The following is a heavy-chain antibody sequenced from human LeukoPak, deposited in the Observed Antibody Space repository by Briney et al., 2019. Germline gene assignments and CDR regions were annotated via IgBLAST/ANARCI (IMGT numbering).Heavy chain of an antibody. CDR3: AREPGYSSSWYLGYFQH. J-gene: IGHJ1*01. CDR2: INRSGST. V-gene: IGHV4-34*01. Sequence: PSETMSLTCAVYGGSFRGYYWSWNRQHPGKGLEWIGEINRSGSTNYPPSLKCRVTISVDTSKNQFSLKLSSVTAADTAVYYCAREPGYSSSWYLGYFQHWGQGTLVTVSS. D-gene: IGHD6-13*01. CDR1: GGSFRGYY.